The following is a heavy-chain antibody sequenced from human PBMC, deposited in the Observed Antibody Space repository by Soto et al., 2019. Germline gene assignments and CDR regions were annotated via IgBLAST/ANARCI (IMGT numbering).Heavy chain of an antibody. Sequence: VQLLESGGGLVHPGGSLRLSCAASGFTFSGYAMNWVRQAPGKGLEWVSSIRTSGTSTDYADSVKGRFAISRDNAKNTLYLQMNSLRAEDTAVYYCARTLWYGELLYQSDYWGQGTLVTVSS. D-gene: IGHD3-10*01. CDR2: IRTSGTST. CDR3: ARTLWYGELLYQSDY. V-gene: IGHV3-23*01. CDR1: GFTFSGYA. J-gene: IGHJ4*02.